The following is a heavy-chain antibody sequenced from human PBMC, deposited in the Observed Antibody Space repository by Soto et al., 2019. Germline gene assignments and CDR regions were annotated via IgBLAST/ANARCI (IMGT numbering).Heavy chain of an antibody. D-gene: IGHD2-2*01. CDR2: IYYSGST. CDR1: GGSISSYY. J-gene: IGHJ5*02. CDR3: AGLGAYYQFLDP. V-gene: IGHV4-59*12. Sequence: SETLSLTCTVSGGSISSYYWSWIRQPPGKGLEWIGYIYYSGSTNYNPSLKSRVTISVDTSKNQFSLKLSSVTAADTAVYYCAGLGAYYQFLDPWGRGTLVTVSS.